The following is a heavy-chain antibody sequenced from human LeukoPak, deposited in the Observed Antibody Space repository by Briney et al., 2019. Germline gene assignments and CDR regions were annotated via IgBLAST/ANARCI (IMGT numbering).Heavy chain of an antibody. CDR3: ARTPYVVVTATNFDY. CDR2: ISAYNGNT. V-gene: IGHV1-18*01. D-gene: IGHD2-21*02. Sequence: ASVTVSCKASGYTFTSYGISWVRQAPGQGLEWMGWISAYNGNTNYAQKLQGRVTMTTDTSTSTAYMELRSLRSDDTAVYYCARTPYVVVTATNFDYWGQGTLVTVSS. J-gene: IGHJ4*02. CDR1: GYTFTSYG.